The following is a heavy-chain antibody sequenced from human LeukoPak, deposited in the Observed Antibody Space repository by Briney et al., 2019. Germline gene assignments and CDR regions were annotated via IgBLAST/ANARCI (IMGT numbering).Heavy chain of an antibody. CDR1: GYTFTGYY. D-gene: IGHD1-26*01. Sequence: ASVTVSCKASGYTFTGYYMHWVRQAPGQGLEWMGWINPNSGGTNYAQKLQGRVTMTRDPSISTAYMELSRLRSDDTAVYYCARVKPVIEWERPILDYWGQGTLVTVSS. CDR2: INPNSGGT. V-gene: IGHV1-2*02. J-gene: IGHJ4*02. CDR3: ARVKPVIEWERPILDY.